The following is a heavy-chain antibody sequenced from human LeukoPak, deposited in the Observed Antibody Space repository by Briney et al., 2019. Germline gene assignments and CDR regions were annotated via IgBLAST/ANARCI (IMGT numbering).Heavy chain of an antibody. CDR3: ARVRWEVDYGDHMGAFDT. D-gene: IGHD4-17*01. V-gene: IGHV3-30*04. CDR1: GFTFSSYA. CDR2: ISYDGSNK. J-gene: IGHJ3*02. Sequence: GGSLRLSCAASGFTFSSYAMHWVRRAPGKGLEWVAVISYDGSNKYYADSVKGRFTISRDNSKNTLYLQMNSLRAEDTAVYYCARVRWEVDYGDHMGAFDTWGQGTMVTVSS.